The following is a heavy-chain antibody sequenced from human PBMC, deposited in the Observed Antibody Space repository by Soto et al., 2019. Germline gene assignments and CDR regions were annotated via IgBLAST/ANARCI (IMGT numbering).Heavy chain of an antibody. J-gene: IGHJ4*02. Sequence: EVQVLESGGGLIQPGGSLRLSCAFSGLTFSRYAASWVRQAPGKGLEWVSGIDTSGHNTYYADPVKGRFTISRDNSDNTLFLQMNNLRAEDTAIYYCAKAVGEYLYFFNNWGQGILVSVSS. CDR2: IDTSGHNT. CDR3: AKAVGEYLYFFNN. CDR1: GLTFSRYA. D-gene: IGHD3-10*01. V-gene: IGHV3-23*01.